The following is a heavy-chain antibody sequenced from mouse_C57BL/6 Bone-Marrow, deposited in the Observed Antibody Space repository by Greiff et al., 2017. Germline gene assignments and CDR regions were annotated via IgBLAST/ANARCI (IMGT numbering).Heavy chain of an antibody. Sequence: QVQLQQPGAELVKPGASVKLSCKASGYTFTSYWMHWVKQRPGQGLEWIGMIHPNSGSTNYNEKFKSKATLTVDKSSRTAYMQLSSLTSEDSAVYYCARGGVRYYFDYWGQGTTLTVSS. CDR1: GYTFTSYW. CDR3: ARGGVRYYFDY. CDR2: IHPNSGST. V-gene: IGHV1-64*01. D-gene: IGHD1-1*01. J-gene: IGHJ2*01.